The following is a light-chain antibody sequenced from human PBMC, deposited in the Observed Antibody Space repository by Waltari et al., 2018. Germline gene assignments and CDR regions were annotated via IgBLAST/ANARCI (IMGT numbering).Light chain of an antibody. V-gene: IGLV1-44*01. Sequence: QSVLPQPPSASGTPGQRVTISCSGSYSNIGSNVVNWYQQLPGQAPKLLIYRGDRSAYGVPVRFSGSKSGSSASLAIDGLHSEDEADYYCASWDDSLNGHWVFGGGTKVTVL. J-gene: IGLJ3*02. CDR2: RGD. CDR3: ASWDDSLNGHWV. CDR1: YSNIGSNV.